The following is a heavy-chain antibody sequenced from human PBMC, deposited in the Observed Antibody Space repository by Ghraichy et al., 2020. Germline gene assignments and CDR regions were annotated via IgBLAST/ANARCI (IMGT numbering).Heavy chain of an antibody. J-gene: IGHJ4*02. CDR3: AKSLGAWLPFDY. D-gene: IGHD3-9*01. Sequence: GRSLRLSCAASGFTFSTYAMGCVRQAPGKGLEWVSSISDSGRTYYADSVKGRFTISRDNSKNTVHLQMNSLRAEDTAVYYCAKSLGAWLPFDYWGQGTLVTVSS. V-gene: IGHV3-23*01. CDR2: ISDSGRT. CDR1: GFTFSTYA.